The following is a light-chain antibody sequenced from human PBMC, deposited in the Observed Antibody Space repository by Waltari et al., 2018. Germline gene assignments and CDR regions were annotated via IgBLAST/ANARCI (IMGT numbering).Light chain of an antibody. CDR3: QQYYSSPRT. Sequence: DIVMTQSPDSLAVSLGERATINCKSSQSVLYSSNNKNYLAWYQQKPGQPPKLLSSWASTRGSGVPDRFSGSGSGTDFTLTISSLQAEDVAVYYCQQYYSSPRTFGQGTKVEIK. CDR2: WAS. CDR1: QSVLYSSNNKNY. V-gene: IGKV4-1*01. J-gene: IGKJ1*01.